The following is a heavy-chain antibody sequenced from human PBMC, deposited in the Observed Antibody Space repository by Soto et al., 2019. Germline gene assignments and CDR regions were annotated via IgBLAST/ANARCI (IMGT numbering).Heavy chain of an antibody. J-gene: IGHJ4*02. CDR2: IWYDGSNK. V-gene: IGHV3-33*01. Sequence: GGSLRLSCAASGFTFSTYGMHWVRQAPGKGLEWVALIWYDGSNKYYADSVKGRFTISRDNSKHTLYLQMNSLRAEDTAVYYCVRAPLTDSSGYYYPYYFDYWGQGTLVTVSS. CDR1: GFTFSTYG. CDR3: VRAPLTDSSGYYYPYYFDY. D-gene: IGHD3-22*01.